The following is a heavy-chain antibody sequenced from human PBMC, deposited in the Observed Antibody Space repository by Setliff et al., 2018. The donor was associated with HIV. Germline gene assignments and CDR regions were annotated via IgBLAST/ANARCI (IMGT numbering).Heavy chain of an antibody. D-gene: IGHD1-26*01. J-gene: IGHJ4*02. CDR1: GYTFTNYF. CDR3: ATVRIVGATEFDY. CDR2: VDPEDGET. Sequence: VASVKVSCKASGYTFTNYFMHWVRQALGEGLEWVGRVDPEDGETRYAMKFQGSVTISADTSTDTTYLSLTSLRSQDTAVYYCATVRIVGATEFDYWGQGTVVTVSS. V-gene: IGHV1-69-2*01.